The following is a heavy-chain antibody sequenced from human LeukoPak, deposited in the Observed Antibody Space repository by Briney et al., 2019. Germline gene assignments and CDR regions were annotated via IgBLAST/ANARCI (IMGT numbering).Heavy chain of an antibody. Sequence: GGSLRLSCAASGFTFSSHRMTWVRQAPGKGLEWVAVISYDGSNKYYADSVKGRFTISRDNAKNTLYLQMNSLRAEDTAVYYCAREVEGEGVKVANWFDPWGQGTLVTVSS. CDR3: AREVEGEGVKVANWFDP. V-gene: IGHV3-30-3*01. J-gene: IGHJ5*02. CDR1: GFTFSSHR. D-gene: IGHD3-10*01. CDR2: ISYDGSNK.